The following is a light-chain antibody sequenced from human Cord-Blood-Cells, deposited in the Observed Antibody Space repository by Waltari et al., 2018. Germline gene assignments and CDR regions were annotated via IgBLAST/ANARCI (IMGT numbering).Light chain of an antibody. CDR2: EVS. Sequence: QSALTQPASVSGSPGQSITISRTGTSSDVGSYNLVSWYQQHPGKAPKPMIYEVSKRPSGVSNRFSGSKSGNTASLTISGLQAEDEADYYCCSYAGSSTLVFGGGTKLTVL. CDR1: SSDVGSYNL. CDR3: CSYAGSSTLV. V-gene: IGLV2-23*02. J-gene: IGLJ2*01.